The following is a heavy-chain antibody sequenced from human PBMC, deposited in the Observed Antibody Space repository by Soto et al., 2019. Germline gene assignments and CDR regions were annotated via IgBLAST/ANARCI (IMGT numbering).Heavy chain of an antibody. CDR2: INWNGGST. V-gene: IGHV3-20*01. CDR1: GFTFSNYG. J-gene: IGHJ3*02. CDR3: ARGNFYGDYAFDI. Sequence: GGSLRLSCAASGFTFSNYGMHWVRQAPGKGLEWVSGINWNGGSTGYADSVKGRFTISRDNAKNSLYLQMNSLRAEDTALYHCARGNFYGDYAFDIWGQGTMVTVSS. D-gene: IGHD4-17*01.